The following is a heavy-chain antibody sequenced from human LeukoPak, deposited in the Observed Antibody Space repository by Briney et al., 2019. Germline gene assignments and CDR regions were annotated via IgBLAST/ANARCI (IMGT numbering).Heavy chain of an antibody. CDR3: ARESVAGTVPYYYYYYMDV. D-gene: IGHD6-19*01. CDR1: GFTFSSYS. J-gene: IGHJ6*03. CDR2: ISSSSSYI. Sequence: GGSLRLSCAASGFTFSSYSMNWVRQAPGKGLEWVSSISSSSSYIYYADSVKGRFTISRDNAKNSLYLQMNSLRAEDTAVYYCARESVAGTVPYYYYYYMDVWGKGTTVTVSS. V-gene: IGHV3-21*01.